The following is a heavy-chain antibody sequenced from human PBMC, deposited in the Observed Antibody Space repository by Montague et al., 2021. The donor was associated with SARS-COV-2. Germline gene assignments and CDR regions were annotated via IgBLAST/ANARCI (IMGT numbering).Heavy chain of an antibody. D-gene: IGHD3-10*01. J-gene: IGHJ4*02. Sequence: SLRLSCAASGFTFSSYAMHWVRQAPGKGLEWVAVISYDGSNKYYADSVKGRFTISRDNSKNTLYLQMNSLRAEDTAVYYCARPSSGSYYNYFDYWGQGTLVTGSS. CDR1: GFTFSSYA. CDR2: ISYDGSNK. V-gene: IGHV3-30*04. CDR3: ARPSSGSYYNYFDY.